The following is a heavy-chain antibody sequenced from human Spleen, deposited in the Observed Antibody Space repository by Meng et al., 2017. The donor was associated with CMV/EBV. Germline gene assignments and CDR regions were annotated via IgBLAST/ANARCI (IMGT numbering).Heavy chain of an antibody. CDR1: GYALSSYD. CDR2: MNPNSGNT. CDR3: ASGDWRDSSGFYFILDF. D-gene: IGHD3-22*01. J-gene: IGHJ4*02. Sequence: ASVKVSCKASGYALSSYDINWVRQATGQGLEWMGWMNPNSGNTGYAQKFQGRVTINRDTSISTAYMELSSLRSEDTAVYYCASGDWRDSSGFYFILDFWGQGTLVTVSS. V-gene: IGHV1-8*03.